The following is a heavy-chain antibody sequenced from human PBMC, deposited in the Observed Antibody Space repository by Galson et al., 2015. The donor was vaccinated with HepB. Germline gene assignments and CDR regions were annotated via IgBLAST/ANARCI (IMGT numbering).Heavy chain of an antibody. J-gene: IGHJ4*01. CDR2: ITPIFGTA. CDR3: AREGMAAPSNPVDY. V-gene: IGHV1-69*13. Sequence: SVKVSCKASGGTFSTYTISWVRQAPGQGLEWMGGITPIFGTANYAQKFQGRVTITADESTSTAYMELSSLRSEDTAVYYCAREGMAAPSNPVDYWGQEPWSPSPQ. CDR1: GGTFSTYT. D-gene: IGHD6-13*01.